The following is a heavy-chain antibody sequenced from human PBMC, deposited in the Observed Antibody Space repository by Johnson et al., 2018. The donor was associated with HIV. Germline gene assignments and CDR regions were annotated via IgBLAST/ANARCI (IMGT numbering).Heavy chain of an antibody. CDR1: GFTFSSYW. CDR3: ARIQYNFWSDPDAFDI. J-gene: IGHJ3*02. CDR2: IRQDGSEK. D-gene: IGHD3-3*01. V-gene: IGHV3-7*01. Sequence: VQLVESGGGLVQPGGSLRLSCVASGFTFSSYWMSWVRQAPGKGLEWVANIRQDGSEKHYVDSVKGRFTISRDNAKNSLYLQINSLRAEDTAVYYCARIQYNFWSDPDAFDIWGKGTIVIVSS.